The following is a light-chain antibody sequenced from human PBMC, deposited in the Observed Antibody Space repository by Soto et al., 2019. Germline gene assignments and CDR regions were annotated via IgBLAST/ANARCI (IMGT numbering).Light chain of an antibody. CDR3: QQRSSWRLT. CDR1: QSVTRY. Sequence: EIVLTQSPATLSLSPGERATLSCRASQSVTRYLAWYQQRPGQTPRLLIYDASNRATGIPARFSGSGSGTDFTLSISSLGPEDFAVYYCQQRSSWRLTFGPGTKVDIK. J-gene: IGKJ3*01. CDR2: DAS. V-gene: IGKV3-11*01.